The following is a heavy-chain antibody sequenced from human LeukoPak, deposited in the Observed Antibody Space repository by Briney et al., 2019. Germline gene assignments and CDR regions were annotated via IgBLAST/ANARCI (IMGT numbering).Heavy chain of an antibody. D-gene: IGHD4-11*01. CDR1: GYSFATYW. CDR3: ARASTTVSPRTFDY. Sequence: GESLKISCKGSGYSFATYWIGWVRQMPGKGLEWMGIIYPGDSDTRYSPSFQGQITISADKSISTAYLQWSSLKASDTAMYYCARASTTVSPRTFDYWGQGTLVTVSS. V-gene: IGHV5-51*01. CDR2: IYPGDSDT. J-gene: IGHJ4*02.